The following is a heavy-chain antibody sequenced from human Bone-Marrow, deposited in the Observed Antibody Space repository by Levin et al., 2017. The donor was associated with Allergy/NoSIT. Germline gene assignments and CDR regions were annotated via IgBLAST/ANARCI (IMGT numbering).Heavy chain of an antibody. Sequence: GESLKISCAASGFTFSSYSMNWVRQAPGKGLEWVSYISSSSSTIYYADSVKGRFTISRDNAKNSLYLQMNSLRDEDTAVYYCARDRGIAALTQHLPIWGMGAFDIWGQGTMVTVSS. CDR1: GFTFSSYS. J-gene: IGHJ3*02. V-gene: IGHV3-48*02. D-gene: IGHD6-6*01. CDR2: ISSSSSTI. CDR3: ARDRGIAALTQHLPIWGMGAFDI.